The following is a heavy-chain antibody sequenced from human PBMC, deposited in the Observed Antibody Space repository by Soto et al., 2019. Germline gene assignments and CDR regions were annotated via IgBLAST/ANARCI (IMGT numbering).Heavy chain of an antibody. Sequence: QMQLVHYGAEVKKTGSTVTVSCQALGNTFTYRYLHWVRQDPGQALEWMGWITPFSGDVHYAQKFQDIVTITRDRSINTAYMRMSSLGSEDTAMYYCATGGAGSGPFTFELPDHWGHGTLVTVSS. D-gene: IGHD3-16*01. CDR1: GNTFTYRY. J-gene: IGHJ4*01. V-gene: IGHV1-45*02. CDR3: ATGGAGSGPFTFELPDH. CDR2: ITPFSGDV.